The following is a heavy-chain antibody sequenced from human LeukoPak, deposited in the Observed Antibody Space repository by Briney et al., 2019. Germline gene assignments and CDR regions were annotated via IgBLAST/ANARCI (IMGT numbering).Heavy chain of an antibody. CDR2: IIPIFGTA. CDR3: ARNRYDSSGYLYYYYYGMDV. J-gene: IGHJ6*02. CDR1: RGTFSSYA. Sequence: SVKVSCKASRGTFSSYAISWVRQAPGQGLEWMGGIIPIFGTANYAQKFQGRVTITADESTSTAYMELSSLRSEDTAVYYCARNRYDSSGYLYYYYYGMDVWGQGTTVTVSS. D-gene: IGHD3-22*01. V-gene: IGHV1-69*13.